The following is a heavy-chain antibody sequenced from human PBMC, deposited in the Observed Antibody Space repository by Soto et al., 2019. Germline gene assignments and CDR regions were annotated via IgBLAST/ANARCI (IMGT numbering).Heavy chain of an antibody. D-gene: IGHD3-10*02. V-gene: IGHV5-51*01. J-gene: IGHJ3*02. CDR3: PRPMLGRADTPGNLPDAFAT. CDR1: GYSFTSYW. CDR2: IYPGDSDT. Sequence: GESLKISCKGSGYSFTSYWIGWVRQMPGKGLEWMGIIYPGDSDTRYSPSFQGQVTISADKSISTAYLQWSSLKASDTAMYYCPRPMLGRADTPGNLPDAFATWCQGTMVSV.